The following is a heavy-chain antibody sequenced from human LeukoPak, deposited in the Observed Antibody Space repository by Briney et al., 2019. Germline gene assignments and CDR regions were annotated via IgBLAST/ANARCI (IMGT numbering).Heavy chain of an antibody. V-gene: IGHV3-7*01. D-gene: IGHD3-10*01. J-gene: IGHJ4*02. CDR3: ALNPDYYGSGSFDY. Sequence: GGSLRLSCATSGFTFSSYWMSWVRQAPGKGLEWVADIKEDGSEKYYVDSVKGRFTISRDNAKNSLYVQMNSLRAEDTAVYYCALNPDYYGSGSFDYWGQGTLVTVSS. CDR2: IKEDGSEK. CDR1: GFTFSSYW.